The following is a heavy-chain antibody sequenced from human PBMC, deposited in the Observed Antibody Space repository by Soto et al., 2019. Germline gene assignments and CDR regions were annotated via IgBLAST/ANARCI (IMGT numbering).Heavy chain of an antibody. J-gene: IGHJ5*02. CDR2: IKPDESEK. Sequence: EVQLVESGGCLGQPGGSLRLSCTASGFTFSDSWMTWVRQAPGKGLEWVARIKPDESEKKYVDSVKGRFSISRDNAKNSMYLQMDSLRGEDTAVYYCVRGGSNYASWGQGTLVTVSS. CDR1: GFTFSDSW. CDR3: VRGGSNYAS. D-gene: IGHD4-4*01. V-gene: IGHV3-7*01.